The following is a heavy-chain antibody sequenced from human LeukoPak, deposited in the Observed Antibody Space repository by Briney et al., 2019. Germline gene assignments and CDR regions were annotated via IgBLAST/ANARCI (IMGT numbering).Heavy chain of an antibody. CDR1: GGTFSSYA. CDR3: ARWWDDGSGYSYLYGMDV. D-gene: IGHD3-22*01. Sequence: ASVKVSCKASGGTFSSYAISWVRQAPGQGLEWMGGIIPIFGTANYAQKFQGRVTITADESTSTAYMELSSLRSEDTAVYYCARWWDDGSGYSYLYGMDVWGQGTTVTVSS. J-gene: IGHJ6*02. V-gene: IGHV1-69*13. CDR2: IIPIFGTA.